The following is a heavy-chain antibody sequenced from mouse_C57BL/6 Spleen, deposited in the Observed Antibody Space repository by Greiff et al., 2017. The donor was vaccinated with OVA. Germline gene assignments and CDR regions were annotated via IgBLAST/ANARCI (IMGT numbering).Heavy chain of an antibody. CDR3: TRGITTVVATGGAY. D-gene: IGHD1-1*01. V-gene: IGHV1-5*01. CDR2: IYPGNSDT. CDR1: GYTFTSYW. Sequence: VQLKQSGTVLARPGASVKMSCKTSGYTFTSYWMHWVKQRPGQGLEWIGAIYPGNSDTSYNQKFKGKAKLTAVTSASTAYMELSSLTNEDSAVYYCTRGITTVVATGGAYWGQGTLVTVSA. J-gene: IGHJ3*01.